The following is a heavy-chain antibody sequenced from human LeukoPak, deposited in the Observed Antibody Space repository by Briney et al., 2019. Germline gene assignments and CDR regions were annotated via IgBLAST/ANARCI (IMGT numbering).Heavy chain of an antibody. V-gene: IGHV3-53*04. D-gene: IGHD5-12*01. Sequence: GGSLRLSCAASGFTVSSFFMSWVRQTPGKGLELVSVIHTSGSTNYADSVKGRFTISRHSSKNTLYLQMNSLRTEDTAVYYCARGGYSGNDYSSFDIWGQGTLVTVSS. CDR3: ARGGYSGNDYSSFDI. J-gene: IGHJ3*02. CDR1: GFTVSSFF. CDR2: IHTSGST.